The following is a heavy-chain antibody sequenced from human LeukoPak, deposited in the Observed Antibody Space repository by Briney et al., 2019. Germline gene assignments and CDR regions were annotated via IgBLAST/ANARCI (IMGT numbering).Heavy chain of an antibody. V-gene: IGHV3-21*01. D-gene: IGHD2-15*01. J-gene: IGHJ4*02. CDR1: GFTFSSYS. CDR2: ISSSSSYI. CDR3: ARDVVAAMCY. Sequence: GVSLRLSCAASGFTFSSYSMNWVRQAPGKGREWVSSISSSSSYIYYADSVKGRFTISRDNAKNSLYLQMNSLRAEDTAVYYCARDVVAAMCYWGQGTLVTVSS.